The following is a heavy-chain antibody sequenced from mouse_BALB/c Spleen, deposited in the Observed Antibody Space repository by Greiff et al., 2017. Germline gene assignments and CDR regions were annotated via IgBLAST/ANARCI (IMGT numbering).Heavy chain of an antibody. V-gene: IGHV1-15*01. CDR1: GYTFTDYE. CDR2: IDPETGGT. J-gene: IGHJ3*01. CDR3: FSPPLLWLRRSFAY. Sequence: QVQLQQSGAELVRPGASVTLSCKASGYTFTDYEMHWVKQTPVHGLEWIGAIDPETGGTAYNQKFKGKATLTADKSSSTAYMELRSLTSEDSAVYYCFSPPLLWLRRSFAYWGQGTLVTVSA. D-gene: IGHD2-2*01.